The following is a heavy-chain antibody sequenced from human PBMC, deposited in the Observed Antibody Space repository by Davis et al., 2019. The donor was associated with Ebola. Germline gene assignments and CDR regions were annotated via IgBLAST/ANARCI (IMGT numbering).Heavy chain of an antibody. V-gene: IGHV3-9*01. CDR3: AKDMNPSLSSYYGMDV. J-gene: IGHJ6*02. CDR2: ISWNSGSI. Sequence: PGGSLRLSCAASGFTFDDYAMHWVRQAPGKGLEWVSGISWNSGSIGYADSVKGRFTISRDNAKNSLYLQMNSLRAEDTALYYCAKDMNPSLSSYYGMDVWGQGTTVTVSS. CDR1: GFTFDDYA. D-gene: IGHD2-2*01.